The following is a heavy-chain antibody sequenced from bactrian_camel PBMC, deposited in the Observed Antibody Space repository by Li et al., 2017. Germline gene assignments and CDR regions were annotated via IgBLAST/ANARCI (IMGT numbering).Heavy chain of an antibody. Sequence: QVQLVESGGGSVQAGGSLRLACEVSGDLTNIQSMAWFRQTPGNEREAVAALGRGGITTYHAQVKGRFTVSQRNAGTTLSLQMNSLKPEDTALYYCARALIEWVGYRSDNYWGQGTQVTVS. CDR3: ARALIEWVGYRSDNY. CDR1: GDLTNIQS. D-gene: IGHD5*01. CDR2: LGRGGIT. V-gene: IGHV3S53*01. J-gene: IGHJ4*01.